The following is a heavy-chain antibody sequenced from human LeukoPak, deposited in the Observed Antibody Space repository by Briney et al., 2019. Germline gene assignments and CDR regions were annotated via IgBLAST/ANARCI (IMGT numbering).Heavy chain of an antibody. J-gene: IGHJ4*02. D-gene: IGHD2-2*01. Sequence: TAETLSLTCAIYGGSFRGYYWSWIRQPPGKGLEWIGEINHSGSTNYNPSLKSRVTISLDTSMKKFSLKLNSVTAADTAVYYCASTERCSTTCPLDYWGQGTLVTVSS. CDR3: ASTERCSTTCPLDY. V-gene: IGHV4-34*01. CDR2: INHSGST. CDR1: GGSFRGYY.